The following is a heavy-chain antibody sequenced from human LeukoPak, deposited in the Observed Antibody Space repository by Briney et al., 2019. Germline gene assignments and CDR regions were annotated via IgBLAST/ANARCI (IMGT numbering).Heavy chain of an antibody. CDR3: ARVGLVDNEYGFYFYMDV. D-gene: IGHD4/OR15-4a*01. V-gene: IGHV1-18*01. CDR1: GYTFSDYG. Sequence: GASVKVSCKPSGYTFSDYGITWVRQAAGQGIEWMGWISGYNGNTNYAESLQGRVTMTIDTSTSTAYMDLRSLRSDDTAVYYCARVGLVDNEYGFYFYMDVWGKGTTVIVSS. CDR2: ISGYNGNT. J-gene: IGHJ6*03.